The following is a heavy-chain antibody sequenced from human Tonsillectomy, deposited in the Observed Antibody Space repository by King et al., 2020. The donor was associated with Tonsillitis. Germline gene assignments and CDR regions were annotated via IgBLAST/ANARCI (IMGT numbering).Heavy chain of an antibody. V-gene: IGHV3-15*01. CDR1: GFTFTNAW. CDR2: IKTKTDGGAT. CDR3: TTEKFYPDYYFDY. D-gene: IGHD2-21*02. J-gene: IGHJ4*02. Sequence: VQLVESGGGLVKPGGSLRLSCAASGFTFTNAWMSWVRQAPGKGLEWVGRIKTKTDGGATDYAAPVKGRFTISRDDSKNTLYLQLNSLKTEDTAVYYCTTEKFYPDYYFDYWGQGTLVTVSS.